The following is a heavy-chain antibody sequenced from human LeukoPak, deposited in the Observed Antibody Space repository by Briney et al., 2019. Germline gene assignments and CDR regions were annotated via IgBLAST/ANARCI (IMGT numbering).Heavy chain of an antibody. Sequence: SVKVSCKASGGTFSSYAISWVRQAPGQGLEWMGGIIPIFGTANYAQKFQGRVTITADESTSTAYMELSSLRSEDTAVYYCALYGSGSYHKLYYYYGMDVWGKGTTVTVSS. CDR1: GGTFSSYA. J-gene: IGHJ6*04. V-gene: IGHV1-69*13. CDR3: ALYGSGSYHKLYYYYGMDV. CDR2: IIPIFGTA. D-gene: IGHD3-10*01.